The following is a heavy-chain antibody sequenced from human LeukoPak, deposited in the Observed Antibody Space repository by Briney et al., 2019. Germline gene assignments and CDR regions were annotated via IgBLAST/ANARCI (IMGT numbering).Heavy chain of an antibody. CDR3: ARLSYYYDSSGYYAPKINWYFDL. CDR1: GGSISSSSYY. D-gene: IGHD3-22*01. Sequence: SETLSLTCTVSGGSISSSSYYWGWIRQPPGKGLEWIGSIYYSGSTYYNPSLKSRVTISVDTSKNQFSLKLSSVTAADTAVYYCARLSYYYDSSGYYAPKINWYFDLWGRGTLVTVSS. J-gene: IGHJ2*01. V-gene: IGHV4-39*01. CDR2: IYYSGST.